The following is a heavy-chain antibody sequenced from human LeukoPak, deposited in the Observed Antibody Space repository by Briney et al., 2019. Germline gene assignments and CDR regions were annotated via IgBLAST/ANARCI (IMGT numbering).Heavy chain of an antibody. J-gene: IGHJ4*02. D-gene: IGHD2-15*01. CDR2: IKQDGSAK. Sequence: GGSLTLSCAASGFSFSIHGMGWVRQAPGKGLEWVANIKQDGSAKYYVDSVKGRFTISRDNAKNSLYLQMGSLRAEDTAVYYCARFSGRNWGQGTLVTVSS. V-gene: IGHV3-7*01. CDR1: GFSFSIHG. CDR3: ARFSGRN.